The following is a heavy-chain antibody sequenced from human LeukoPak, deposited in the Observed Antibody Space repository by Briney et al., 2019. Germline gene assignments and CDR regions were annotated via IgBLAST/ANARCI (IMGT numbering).Heavy chain of an antibody. J-gene: IGHJ3*02. V-gene: IGHV3-9*01. CDR1: GFTFDDFA. Sequence: SLRLSCAASGFTFDDFAMHWVRQAPGKGLEWVSGISWNSGGIVYADSVKGRFTISRDNAKNSLYLQMNSLRAEDTAVYYCARWGDAFDIWGQGTMVTVSS. D-gene: IGHD5-24*01. CDR3: ARWGDAFDI. CDR2: ISWNSGGI.